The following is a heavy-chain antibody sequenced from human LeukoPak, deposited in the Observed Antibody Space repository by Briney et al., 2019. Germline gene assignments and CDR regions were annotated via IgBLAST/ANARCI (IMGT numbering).Heavy chain of an antibody. CDR2: INSDGSST. J-gene: IGHJ5*02. V-gene: IGHV3-74*01. CDR3: ARGGYSSSWT. CDR1: GFTFNSYW. D-gene: IGHD6-13*01. Sequence: GGSLRLSCAASGFTFNSYWMHWVRQAPGKGLVWVSRINSDGSSTNYADSGKGRFTISRDNAKNTLYLQMNSLRAEDTAVYYCARGGYSSSWTWGQGTLVTVSS.